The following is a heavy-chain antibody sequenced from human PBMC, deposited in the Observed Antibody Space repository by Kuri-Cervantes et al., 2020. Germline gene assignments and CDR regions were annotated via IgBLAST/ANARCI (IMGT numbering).Heavy chain of an antibody. CDR3: ASMLRYSSSWYQDYYYGMDV. D-gene: IGHD6-13*01. Sequence: SETLSLTCTVSGGSISSSNYYWGWIRQPPGKGLEWIGSIYYSGSTYYNPSLKSRVTISVDTSKNQFSLKLSSVTAADTAVYYCASMLRYSSSWYQDYYYGMDVWGQGTTVTVSS. V-gene: IGHV4-39*07. CDR1: GGSISSSNYY. J-gene: IGHJ6*02. CDR2: IYYSGST.